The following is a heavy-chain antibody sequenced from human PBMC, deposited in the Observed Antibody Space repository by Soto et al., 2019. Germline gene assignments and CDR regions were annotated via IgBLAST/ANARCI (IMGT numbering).Heavy chain of an antibody. V-gene: IGHV3-74*01. CDR2: TNSDGTTT. J-gene: IGHJ6*02. D-gene: IGHD2-15*01. Sequence: GGSLSLSCAGSGFTFSGYWMHWVRQSPGKGLVWVSRTNSDGTTTAYADSVKGRFTISRDNSKNTLYLQMSSLRAEDTAVYYCTHCSGESCHGGYFGMDVWGQGTTVTVSS. CDR3: THCSGESCHGGYFGMDV. CDR1: GFTFSGYW.